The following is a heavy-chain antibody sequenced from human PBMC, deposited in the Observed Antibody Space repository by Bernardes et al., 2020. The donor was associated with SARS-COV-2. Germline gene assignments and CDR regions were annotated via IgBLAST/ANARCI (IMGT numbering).Heavy chain of an antibody. D-gene: IGHD3-3*01. CDR2: ISSSGSTM. CDR1: GFTFRSYE. Sequence: GGSLRLSCAASGFTFRSYEMNWVRQAPGKGLEWVSYISSSGSTMYYADSVKGRFTISRDNAKNSLYLQMNSLRAEDTAVYYCARDEITIFGDYYYYGMDVWGQGTTVTVSS. V-gene: IGHV3-48*03. J-gene: IGHJ6*02. CDR3: ARDEITIFGDYYYYGMDV.